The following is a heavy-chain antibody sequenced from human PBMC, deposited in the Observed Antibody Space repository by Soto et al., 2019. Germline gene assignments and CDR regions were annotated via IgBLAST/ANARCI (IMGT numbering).Heavy chain of an antibody. CDR1: GYTFTSYG. CDR3: AGSSSWDLNWFDP. Sequence: QVQLVQSGAEVKKPGASVKVSCRASGYTFTSYGSSWVRQAPGQGLEWRGWLSAYNGNTNYARKLECRVXXAXDXXTSTAYLELRSLRSDDTAVYDCAGSSSWDLNWFDPWGQGTLVTVSS. CDR2: LSAYNGNT. D-gene: IGHD6-13*01. V-gene: IGHV1-18*01. J-gene: IGHJ5*02.